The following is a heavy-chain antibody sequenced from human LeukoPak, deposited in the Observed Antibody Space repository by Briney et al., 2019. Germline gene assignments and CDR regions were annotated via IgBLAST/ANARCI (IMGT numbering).Heavy chain of an antibody. Sequence: SVKVSWKASGGTFSSYAISWVRQAPGQGLEWMGGIIPIFGTANYAQKFQGRVTMTRDTSTSTVYMELSSLRSEDTAVYYCARGWGATKDWGYYYYYYYMDVWGKGTTVTISS. J-gene: IGHJ6*03. D-gene: IGHD1-26*01. CDR2: IIPIFGTA. CDR1: GGTFSSYA. CDR3: ARGWGATKDWGYYYYYYYMDV. V-gene: IGHV1-69*05.